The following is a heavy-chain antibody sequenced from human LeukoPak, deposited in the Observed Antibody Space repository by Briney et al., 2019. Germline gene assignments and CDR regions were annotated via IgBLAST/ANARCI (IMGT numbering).Heavy chain of an antibody. D-gene: IGHD2-2*02. CDR1: RGSITIDH. CDR2: VFDTGST. V-gene: IGHV4-59*01. CDR3: ARGRVLPAAIGKVYYFSY. Sequence: PPETLSLTCTVSRGSITIDHWSWIPQSPPKGLGWICCVFDTGSTNYNPSLKSRITISLDTSKNQFSLKLTSVTAADTAVYYRARGRVLPAAIGKVYYFSYWGQGTRVTVSS. J-gene: IGHJ4*02.